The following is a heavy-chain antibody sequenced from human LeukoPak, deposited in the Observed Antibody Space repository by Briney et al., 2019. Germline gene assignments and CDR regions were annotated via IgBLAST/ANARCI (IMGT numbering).Heavy chain of an antibody. CDR2: ISGSGGST. Sequence: GGSLRLSCAASGFTFSSYSMNWVRQAPGKGLEWVSAISGSGGSTYYADSVKGRFTISRDNSKNTLYLQMNSLRAEDTAVYYCAKRIAAAAALYFDYWGQGTLVTVSS. J-gene: IGHJ4*02. D-gene: IGHD6-13*01. V-gene: IGHV3-23*01. CDR3: AKRIAAAAALYFDY. CDR1: GFTFSSYS.